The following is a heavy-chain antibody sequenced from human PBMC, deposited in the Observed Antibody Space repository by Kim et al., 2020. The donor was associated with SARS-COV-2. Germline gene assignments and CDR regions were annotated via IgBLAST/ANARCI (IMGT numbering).Heavy chain of an antibody. J-gene: IGHJ4*02. CDR1: GFTFSSYG. CDR3: AKESHFDY. V-gene: IGHV3-30*18. Sequence: GGSLRLSCAASGFTFSSYGMHWVRQAPGKGLEGVALISYDGSNKYYADSVKGRFTISRDNSKNTLYLQMNSLRAEDTAVYYCAKESHFDYWGQGTLVTVSS. CDR2: ISYDGSNK.